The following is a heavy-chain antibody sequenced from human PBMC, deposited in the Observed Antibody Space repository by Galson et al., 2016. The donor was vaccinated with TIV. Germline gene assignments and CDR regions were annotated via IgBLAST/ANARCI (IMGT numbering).Heavy chain of an antibody. Sequence: PALVKPTQTLTLTCTFSGFSLTTPGMCVSWIRQPPGKALEWLARIDWEDDKYYSTSLKTRLTISKDTSKNQVVLRMTNMDPVDTATYYCARRGPRGDTDSWGQGTSSTVSS. J-gene: IGHJ4*02. V-gene: IGHV2-70*11. CDR1: GFSLTTPGMC. CDR3: ARRGPRGDTDS. CDR2: IDWEDDK.